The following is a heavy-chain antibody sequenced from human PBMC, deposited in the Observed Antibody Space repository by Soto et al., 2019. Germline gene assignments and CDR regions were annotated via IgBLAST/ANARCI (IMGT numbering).Heavy chain of an antibody. J-gene: IGHJ3*02. CDR3: ARDSGDPLLWFGGMPDAFDI. CDR1: GFTFSSYW. D-gene: IGHD3-10*01. V-gene: IGHV3-7*01. Sequence: EVQLVESGGGLVQPGGSLRLSCAASGFTFSSYWMSWVRQAPGKGLEWVANIKQDGSEKYYVDSVKGRFTISRDNAKNSLYLQMNSLRAEDTAVYYCARDSGDPLLWFGGMPDAFDIWGQGTMVTVSS. CDR2: IKQDGSEK.